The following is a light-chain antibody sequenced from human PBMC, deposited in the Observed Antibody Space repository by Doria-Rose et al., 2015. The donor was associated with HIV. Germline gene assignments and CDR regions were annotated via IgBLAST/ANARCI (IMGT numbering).Light chain of an antibody. CDR1: QSFSSTY. CDR3: HQYGTSWT. Sequence: TQSPGTLSLSPGERATLSCRASQSFSSTYLAWYQQKPGQAPSLLIYDGSTRATGIPDRFSASGSGTDFILTINRLEPEDCALYYCHQYGTSWTFGQGTKVEI. J-gene: IGKJ1*01. V-gene: IGKV3-20*01. CDR2: DGS.